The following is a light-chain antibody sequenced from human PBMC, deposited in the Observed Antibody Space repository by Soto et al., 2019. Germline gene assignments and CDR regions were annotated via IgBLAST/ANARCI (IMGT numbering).Light chain of an antibody. V-gene: IGKV3-15*01. CDR2: GAS. CDR1: QSVSSH. J-gene: IGKJ5*01. CDR3: QQYHNWPPIT. Sequence: EIVLTQSPGTLSLSPGEGATLSCRASQSVSSHLAWYQHKPGQAPRLLIYGASTRASGIPARFSGSGSETDFTLTISSLQSEDSAVYYCQQYHNWPPITFGQGTRLEI.